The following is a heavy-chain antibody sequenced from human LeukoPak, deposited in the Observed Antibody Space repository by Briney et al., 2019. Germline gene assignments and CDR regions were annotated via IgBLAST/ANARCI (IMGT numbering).Heavy chain of an antibody. Sequence: SVKVSCKASGGTFSSYAISWVRQAPGQGLEWMGGIIPIFGTANYAQKFQGRVTITADDSTSTAYMELSSLRSEDTAVYYCARGLMGYYYDSSGLFTPHYFDYGGQGTLVTVSS. CDR1: GGTFSSYA. D-gene: IGHD3-22*01. CDR3: ARGLMGYYYDSSGLFTPHYFDY. V-gene: IGHV1-69*13. J-gene: IGHJ4*02. CDR2: IIPIFGTA.